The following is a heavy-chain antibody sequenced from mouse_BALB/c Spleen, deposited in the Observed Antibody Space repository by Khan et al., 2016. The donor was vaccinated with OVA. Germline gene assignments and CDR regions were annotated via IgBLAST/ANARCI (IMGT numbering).Heavy chain of an antibody. CDR2: ISSGSNTI. CDR3: SRTGYYYFDY. J-gene: IGHJ2*01. CDR1: GFTFSGFG. D-gene: IGHD2-3*01. Sequence: EVELVESGGGLVQPGGSRKLSCAASGFTFSGFGMHWVRQAPEKGLEWVAFISSGSNTIYYADTVKGRFTISRDNPKKTLFLQMTGLRSEDPAMYFCSRTGYYYFDYWGQGTTLTVPS. V-gene: IGHV5-17*02.